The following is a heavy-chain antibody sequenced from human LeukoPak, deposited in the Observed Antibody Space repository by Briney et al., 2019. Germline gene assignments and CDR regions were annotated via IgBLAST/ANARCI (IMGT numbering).Heavy chain of an antibody. Sequence: GGSLRLSCAASGFTFSSYWMSWVPQAPGKGLEWVANIKQDGSEKYYVDSVKGRFTISRDNAKNSLYLQMNSLRAEDTAVYYCARDPIGYCSSTSCSPRWGQGTLVTVSS. CDR3: ARDPIGYCSSTSCSPR. D-gene: IGHD2-2*01. V-gene: IGHV3-7*01. J-gene: IGHJ4*02. CDR1: GFTFSSYW. CDR2: IKQDGSEK.